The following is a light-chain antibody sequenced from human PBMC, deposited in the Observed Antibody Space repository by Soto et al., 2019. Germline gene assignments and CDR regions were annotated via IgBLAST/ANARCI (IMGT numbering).Light chain of an antibody. CDR1: ETSNNNL. Sequence: EIVLTQSPGALSVAPGETVSLSCRASETSNNNLADRYQQRPGQVPRLLMYGASIRVSGVPDRISGRRSGTGFILNIARVEPEDPAVYLCQQYQLSPLPFGGGTQV. V-gene: IGKV3-20*01. CDR3: QQYQLSPLP. CDR2: GAS. J-gene: IGKJ4*01.